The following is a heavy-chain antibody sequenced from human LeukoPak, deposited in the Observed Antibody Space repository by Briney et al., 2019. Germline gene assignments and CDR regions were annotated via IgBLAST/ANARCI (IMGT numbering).Heavy chain of an antibody. CDR1: GGSFSGYY. CDR2: INHSGST. D-gene: IGHD3-10*01. CDR3: ARYDYGSGNNDY. V-gene: IGHV4-34*01. J-gene: IGHJ4*02. Sequence: SETLSLTCAVYGGSFSGYYWSWIRQPPGKGLEWIGEINHSGSTNYNPSLKSRVTISVDTCKNQFSLKLSSVTAADTAVYYCARYDYGSGNNDYWGQGTLVTVSS.